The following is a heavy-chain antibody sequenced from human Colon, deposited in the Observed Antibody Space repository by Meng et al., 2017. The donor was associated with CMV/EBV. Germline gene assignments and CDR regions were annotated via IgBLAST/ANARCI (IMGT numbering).Heavy chain of an antibody. V-gene: IGHV3-7*01. D-gene: IGHD6-19*01. Sequence: GESLKISWTAFGFTLSNFWMNRVRQAPGTGLEWGATRKEDGSETYYVDSVPGRFTISRDNSKNPVYLQKNSLRVDDTPVYSCAKVPVADRFGHPLSGIDVWGQGTTVTVSS. J-gene: IGHJ6*02. CDR1: GFTLSNFW. CDR3: AKVPVADRFGHPLSGIDV. CDR2: RKEDGSET.